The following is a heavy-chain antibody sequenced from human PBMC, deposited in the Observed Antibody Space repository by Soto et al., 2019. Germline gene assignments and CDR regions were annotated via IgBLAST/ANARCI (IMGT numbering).Heavy chain of an antibody. CDR1: GGTFSSYA. CDR2: IIPIFGTA. V-gene: IGHV1-69*13. D-gene: IGHD5-12*01. J-gene: IGHJ6*02. CDR3: ARKEVDIVATVRYYYYGMDV. Sequence: SVKVSCKASGGTFSSYAISWVRQAPGQGLEWMGGIIPIFGTANYAQKFQGRVTITADESTSTAYMELSSLRSEDTAVYYCARKEVDIVATVRYYYYGMDVWGQGTTVTVSS.